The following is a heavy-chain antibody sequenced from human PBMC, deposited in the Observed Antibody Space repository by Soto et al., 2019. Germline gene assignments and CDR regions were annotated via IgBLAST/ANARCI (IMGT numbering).Heavy chain of an antibody. CDR3: AKGGQLLSEGGGY. CDR1: GFTFDDYA. Sequence: EVQLVESGGGLVQPGRSLRLSCAASGFTFDDYAMHWVRQAPGKGLEWVSGISWNSGSIGYADSVKGRFTISRDNAQNALYLQMNRLRAEDTAVYYCAKGGQLLSEGGGYWGQGTLVTVSS. CDR2: ISWNSGSI. V-gene: IGHV3-9*01. D-gene: IGHD2-2*01. J-gene: IGHJ4*02.